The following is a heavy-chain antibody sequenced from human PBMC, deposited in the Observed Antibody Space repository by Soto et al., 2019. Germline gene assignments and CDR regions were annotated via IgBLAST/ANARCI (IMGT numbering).Heavy chain of an antibody. J-gene: IGHJ4*02. CDR2: IYNGGST. D-gene: IGHD3-3*01. Sequence: PSETLSLTCTVSGDSVSSVGFHWAWLRRPPGKGLEWIGYIYNGGSTYYRPSLESRMHMSLDATRNNYSLRLTSVTAADTAVYFCDRAPVGLDTISYFDYWGEGKLVTDSS. V-gene: IGHV4-30-4*01. CDR1: GDSVSSVGFH. CDR3: DRAPVGLDTISYFDY.